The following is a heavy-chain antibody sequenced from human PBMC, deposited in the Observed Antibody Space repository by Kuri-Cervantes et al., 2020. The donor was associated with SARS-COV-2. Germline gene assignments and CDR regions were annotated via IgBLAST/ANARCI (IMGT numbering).Heavy chain of an antibody. V-gene: IGHV3-11*04. D-gene: IGHD3-22*01. CDR3: ARVGFGYYDSSGYSDY. Sequence: GGSLRLSCTASGFTFGDYAMSWVRQAPGKGLEWVSYISSSGSTIYYADSVKGRFTISRDNAKNSLYLQMNSLRAEDTAVYYCARVGFGYYDSSGYSDYWGQGTLVTVSS. J-gene: IGHJ4*02. CDR1: GFTFGDYA. CDR2: ISSSGSTI.